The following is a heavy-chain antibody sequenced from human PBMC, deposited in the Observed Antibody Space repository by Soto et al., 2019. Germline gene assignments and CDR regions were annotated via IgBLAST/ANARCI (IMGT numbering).Heavy chain of an antibody. CDR2: ISGSGVST. J-gene: IGHJ6*02. CDR1: GFTLSSYA. CDR3: AKTYGDYGFDYYYGMDV. Sequence: GALRVYCAASGFTLSSYAMSWVRQAPGKGLEWVSAISGSGVSTYYADSVKGRFTISRDNSKNTLYLQMNSLRAEDTAVYYCAKTYGDYGFDYYYGMDVWGQATTVTVSS. V-gene: IGHV3-23*01. D-gene: IGHD4-17*01.